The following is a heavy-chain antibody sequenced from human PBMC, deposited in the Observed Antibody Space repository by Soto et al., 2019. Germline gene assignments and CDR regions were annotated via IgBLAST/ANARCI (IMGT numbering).Heavy chain of an antibody. V-gene: IGHV1-8*01. CDR3: ARLLITIFGVVIIPDYGMDV. CDR1: GYTFTSYD. CDR2: MNPNSGNT. Sequence: GASVKVSCKASGYTFTSYDINWVRQATGQGLEWMGWMNPNSGNTGYAQKFQGRVTMTRNTSISTAYMELSSLRSDDTAVYYCARLLITIFGVVIIPDYGMDVWGQGTTVTVSS. D-gene: IGHD3-3*01. J-gene: IGHJ6*02.